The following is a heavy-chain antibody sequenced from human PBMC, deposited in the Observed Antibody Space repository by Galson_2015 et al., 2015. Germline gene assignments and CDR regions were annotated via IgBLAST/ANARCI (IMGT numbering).Heavy chain of an antibody. Sequence: LRLSCAASGFTFSSYSMNWVRQAPGKGLEWVAVISYDGSNKYYADSVKGRFTIPRDNSKNTLYLQMNSLRAEDTAVYYCARDLGDYRRYYYYMDVWGKGTTVTVSS. CDR3: ARDLGDYRRYYYYMDV. CDR1: GFTFSSYS. CDR2: ISYDGSNK. D-gene: IGHD4-17*01. V-gene: IGHV3-30*03. J-gene: IGHJ6*03.